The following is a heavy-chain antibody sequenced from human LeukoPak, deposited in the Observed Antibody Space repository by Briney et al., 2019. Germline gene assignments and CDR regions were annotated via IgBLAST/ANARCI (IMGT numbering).Heavy chain of an antibody. Sequence: GGSLRLSCAASGFTFSSYGMHWVRQAPGKGLEWVAFIRYDGSNKYYADSVKGRFTISRDNSKNTLYLQMNSLGAEDTAVYYCAKEVTAGNRYYYYGMDVWGQGTTVTVSS. J-gene: IGHJ6*02. V-gene: IGHV3-30*02. CDR2: IRYDGSNK. D-gene: IGHD2-21*02. CDR1: GFTFSSYG. CDR3: AKEVTAGNRYYYYGMDV.